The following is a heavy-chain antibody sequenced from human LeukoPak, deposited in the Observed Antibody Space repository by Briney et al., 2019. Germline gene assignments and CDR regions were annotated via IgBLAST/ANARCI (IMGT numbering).Heavy chain of an antibody. CDR3: TTSVGYSSDFDY. CDR2: IKSKTDGGTT. V-gene: IGHV3-15*01. D-gene: IGHD6-19*01. CDR1: GFTVSSNY. Sequence: GGSLRLSCAASGFTVSSNYMNWVRQAPGKGLEWVGRIKSKTDGGTTDYAAPVKGRFTISRDDSKNTLYLQMNSLKTEDTAVYYCTTSVGYSSDFDYWGQGTLVTVSS. J-gene: IGHJ4*02.